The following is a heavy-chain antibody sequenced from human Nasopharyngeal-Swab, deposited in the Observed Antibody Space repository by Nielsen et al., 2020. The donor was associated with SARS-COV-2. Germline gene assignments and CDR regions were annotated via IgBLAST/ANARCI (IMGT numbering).Heavy chain of an antibody. J-gene: IGHJ3*02. D-gene: IGHD3-10*01. CDR3: ARDGFQLWFGELGSGDAFDI. CDR2: ISYDGSNK. V-gene: IGHV3-30-3*01. Sequence: WIRQPPGKGLEWVAVISYDGSNKYYADSVKGRFTISRDNSKNTLYLQMNSLRAGDTAVYYCARDGFQLWFGELGSGDAFDIWGQGTMVTVSS.